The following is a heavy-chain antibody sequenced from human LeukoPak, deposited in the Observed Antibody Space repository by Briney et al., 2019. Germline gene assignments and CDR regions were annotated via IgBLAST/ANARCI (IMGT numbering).Heavy chain of an antibody. V-gene: IGHV3-74*01. CDR3: ASNYDGDSNY. CDR2: ISSDGSVT. CDR1: GFTFRMSW. J-gene: IGHJ4*02. Sequence: GGSLRLSCAVSGFTFRMSWMHWVRQVPGQGLVWVSGISSDGSVTTYADSVKGRFTISGDNAKNTVYLQMNSLRAEDTAVYYCASNYDGDSNYWGQGTLVTVSS. D-gene: IGHD2-21*02.